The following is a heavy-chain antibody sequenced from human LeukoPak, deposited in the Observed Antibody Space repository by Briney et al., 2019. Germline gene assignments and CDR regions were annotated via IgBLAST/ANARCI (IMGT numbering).Heavy chain of an antibody. J-gene: IGHJ4*02. Sequence: ASVEVSCRASGYTFIAYYMHWVRQAPGQGLEWMGWISGSNGNTNYAQKFQGRVSMTADASTGTAYLELRSLRSDDTAVYYCARSGRGTYYYFDLWGQGTLVTVSS. CDR1: GYTFIAYY. D-gene: IGHD1-26*01. CDR3: ARSGRGTYYYFDL. V-gene: IGHV1-18*01. CDR2: ISGSNGNT.